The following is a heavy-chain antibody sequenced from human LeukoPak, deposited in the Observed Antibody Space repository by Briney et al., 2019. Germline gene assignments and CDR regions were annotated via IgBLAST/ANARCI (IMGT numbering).Heavy chain of an antibody. D-gene: IGHD3-3*01. J-gene: IGHJ4*02. CDR3: ARSRITIFGVANYYFDN. CDR2: INPNSGGT. Sequence: ASVKVSCKASGYTFTGYYMHWVRQAPGQGLEWMGWINPNSGGTNYAQKFQGWVTMTRDTSISTAYMELSRLRSDDTAVYYCARSRITIFGVANYYFDNWGQGTLVTVSS. CDR1: GYTFTGYY. V-gene: IGHV1-2*04.